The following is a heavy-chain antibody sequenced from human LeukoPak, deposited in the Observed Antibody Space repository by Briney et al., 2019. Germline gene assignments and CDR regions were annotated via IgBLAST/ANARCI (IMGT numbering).Heavy chain of an antibody. Sequence: PGGSLRLSCAASGFTFSSYAMHWVRQAPGKGLECVAVISYDGSNKYYADSVKGRFTISRDNSKNTLYLQMNSLRAEDTAVYYCARDRIAVAGKGSLFDYWGQGTLVTVSS. CDR3: ARDRIAVAGKGSLFDY. J-gene: IGHJ4*02. D-gene: IGHD6-19*01. V-gene: IGHV3-30-3*01. CDR2: ISYDGSNK. CDR1: GFTFSSYA.